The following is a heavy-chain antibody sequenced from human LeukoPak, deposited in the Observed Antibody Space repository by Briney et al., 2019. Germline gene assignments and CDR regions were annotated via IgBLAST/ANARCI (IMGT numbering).Heavy chain of an antibody. J-gene: IGHJ4*02. V-gene: IGHV4-31*03. CDR3: ASSSYGDYVFDY. CDR2: IYYSGST. D-gene: IGHD4-17*01. Sequence: SETLSLTCTVSGGSISSGGYYWSWIRQHPGKGLEWIGYIYYSGSTYYNPSLKSRVTISVDTSKNQFSLKLSSVTAADTAVYYCASSSYGDYVFDYWGQGTLVTVSS. CDR1: GGSISSGGYY.